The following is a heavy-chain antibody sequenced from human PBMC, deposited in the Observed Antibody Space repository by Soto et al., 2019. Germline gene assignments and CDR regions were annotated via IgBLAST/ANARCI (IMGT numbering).Heavy chain of an antibody. CDR2: IYTSGST. V-gene: IGHV4-4*07. CDR3: ARVRSSSSWSPRGNWFDT. Sequence: PSDTLCLTSTVSGGSVSSYYWSWIRQPAGKGLEWIGRIYTSGSTNYNPSLKSRVTLSVDTSKNQFALKLSAVTAADPAVYYCARVRSSSSWSPRGNWFDTWGQATLVTVSS. CDR1: GGSVSSYY. J-gene: IGHJ5*02. D-gene: IGHD6-13*01.